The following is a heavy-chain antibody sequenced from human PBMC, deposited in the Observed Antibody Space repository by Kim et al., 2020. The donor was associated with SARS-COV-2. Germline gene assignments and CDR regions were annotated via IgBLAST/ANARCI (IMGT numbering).Heavy chain of an antibody. J-gene: IGHJ5*02. CDR3: ARGPAAIKVGWFDP. Sequence: ASVKVSCKASGYTFTSYGTSWVRQAPGQGLEWMGWISAYNGNTNYAQKLQGRVTMTTDTSTSTAYMELRSLRSDDTAVYYCARGPAAIKVGWFDPWGQGTLVTVSS. V-gene: IGHV1-18*01. D-gene: IGHD2-2*01. CDR1: GYTFTSYG. CDR2: ISAYNGNT.